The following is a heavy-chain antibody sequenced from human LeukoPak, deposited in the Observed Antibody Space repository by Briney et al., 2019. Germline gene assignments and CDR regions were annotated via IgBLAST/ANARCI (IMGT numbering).Heavy chain of an antibody. D-gene: IGHD5-12*01. CDR1: GGTFSSYA. V-gene: IGHV1-69*04. CDR2: IIPILGIA. J-gene: IGHJ4*02. Sequence: GASVKVSCKASGGTFSSYAISWVRQAPGQGLEWMGRIIPILGIANYAQKFQGRVTITADKSTSTAYMELSSLRSEDTAVYYCARVGMATITSYFDYWGQGTLVTVSS. CDR3: ARVGMATITSYFDY.